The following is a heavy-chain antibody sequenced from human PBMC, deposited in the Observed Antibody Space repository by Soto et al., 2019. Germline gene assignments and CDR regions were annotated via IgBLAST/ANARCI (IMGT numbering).Heavy chain of an antibody. CDR2: IYYSGST. CDR1: GGSISSGGYY. J-gene: IGHJ5*02. CDR3: AREGSIVGATAAES. Sequence: QVQLQESGPGLVKPSQTLSLTCTVSGGSISSGGYYWSWIRQHPGKGLEWIGYIYYSGSTYYNPSLKSRVTISVDTSKNQFSLKLSSVTAADTAVYSCAREGSIVGATAAESWGQGTLVTVSS. D-gene: IGHD1-26*01. V-gene: IGHV4-31*03.